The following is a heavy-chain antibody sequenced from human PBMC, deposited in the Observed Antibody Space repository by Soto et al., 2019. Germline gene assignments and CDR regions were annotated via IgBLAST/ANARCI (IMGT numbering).Heavy chain of an antibody. CDR2: IYTSGST. J-gene: IGHJ6*02. CDR1: GGSISSYY. D-gene: IGHD1-26*01. Sequence: PSETLSLTCTVSGGSISSYYWSWIRQPAGKGLEWIGRIYTSGSTNYNPSLKSRVTMSVDTSKNQFSLKLSSVTAADTAVYYCARGPQLVGATSPYYYYYYGMDVWGQGTTVTVSS. V-gene: IGHV4-4*07. CDR3: ARGPQLVGATSPYYYYYYGMDV.